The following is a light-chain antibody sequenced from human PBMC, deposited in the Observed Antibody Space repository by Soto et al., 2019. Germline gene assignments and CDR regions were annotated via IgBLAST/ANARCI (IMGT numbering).Light chain of an antibody. V-gene: IGKV3-15*01. CDR2: GAS. CDR3: QQYTDWPRT. Sequence: EIVMTQSPATLSVSPGERATLSCRASQSVSGNLAWYQHKPGQAPRLLIYGASTRATGIPVRFSGRGSGTEFTLTISPLQSEDFAVYYCQQYTDWPRTFGQGTKVELK. CDR1: QSVSGN. J-gene: IGKJ1*01.